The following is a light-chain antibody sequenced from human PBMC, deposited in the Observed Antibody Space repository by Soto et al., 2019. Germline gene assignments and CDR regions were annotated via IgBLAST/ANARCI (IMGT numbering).Light chain of an antibody. CDR3: QQYYSYPRT. CDR2: AAS. J-gene: IGKJ4*01. Sequence: AIRMTQSPSSFSASTGDRVTITCRASRGISSYFAWYRQKPGKAPKLLISAASTLQSGVPSRFSGSGSGTDFTLTISCLQSEDFATYYCQQYYSYPRTFGGGTKVEIK. CDR1: RGISSY. V-gene: IGKV1-8*01.